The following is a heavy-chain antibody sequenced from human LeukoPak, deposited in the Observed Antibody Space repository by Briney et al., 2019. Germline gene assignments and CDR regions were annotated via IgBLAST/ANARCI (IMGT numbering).Heavy chain of an antibody. V-gene: IGHV4-34*01. CDR2: INHSGST. D-gene: IGHD3-9*01. J-gene: IGHJ4*02. Sequence: SETLSHTCAVYGGSFSGYYWSWIRQPPGKGLEWIGEINHSGSTNYNPSLKSRVTISVDTSKNQFSLKLSSVTAADTAVYYCARTHYDILTGYYLSGGADYWGQGTLVTVSS. CDR1: GGSFSGYY. CDR3: ARTHYDILTGYYLSGGADY.